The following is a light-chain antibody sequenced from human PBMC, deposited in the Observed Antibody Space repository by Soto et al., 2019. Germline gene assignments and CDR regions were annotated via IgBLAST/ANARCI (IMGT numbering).Light chain of an antibody. V-gene: IGKV1-5*01. CDR1: QSITSW. Sequence: DIQMTQSPSTLSASVGDRVTITCRASQSITSWLAWYQQKPGKAPKLLIYDASSLQSGVPSRFSGSGSGTEFTLTINSLQPADFAPYYCQQYNSYPYTFGQGTKLEIK. J-gene: IGKJ2*01. CDR2: DAS. CDR3: QQYNSYPYT.